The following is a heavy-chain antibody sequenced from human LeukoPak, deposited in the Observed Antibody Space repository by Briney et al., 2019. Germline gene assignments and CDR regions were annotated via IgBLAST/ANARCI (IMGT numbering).Heavy chain of an antibody. J-gene: IGHJ4*02. Sequence: PGGSLRLSCAASGFTFSSYSMNWVRQAPGKGLEWVSSISSSSSYIYYADSVKGRFTISRDNAKNSLYLQMNSLRAEDTAVYYCAREAANYGGPFDYWGQGTLVTVSS. CDR1: GFTFSSYS. D-gene: IGHD3-16*01. CDR2: ISSSSSYI. V-gene: IGHV3-21*01. CDR3: AREAANYGGPFDY.